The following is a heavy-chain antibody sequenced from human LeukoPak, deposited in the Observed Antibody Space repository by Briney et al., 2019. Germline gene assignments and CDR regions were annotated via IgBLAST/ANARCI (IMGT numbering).Heavy chain of an antibody. D-gene: IGHD2/OR15-2a*01. V-gene: IGHV3-21*01. CDR1: GFTFSSYS. Sequence: GGSLRLSCAASGFTFSSYSINWVRQAPGKGLEWVSSIRSSSSYIYYADSVKGRFTISRDTAKNSLYLQMNSLRAEDTAVYYCARDRIDAFDIWGQGTMVTVSS. CDR2: IRSSSSYI. J-gene: IGHJ3*02. CDR3: ARDRIDAFDI.